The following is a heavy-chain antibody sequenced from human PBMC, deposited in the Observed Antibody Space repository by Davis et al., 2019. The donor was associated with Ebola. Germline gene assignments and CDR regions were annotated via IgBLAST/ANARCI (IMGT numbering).Heavy chain of an antibody. CDR1: GFTFSSYA. CDR2: IYSGGST. D-gene: IGHD3-16*01. CDR3: ARVLGVYYYGMDV. J-gene: IGHJ6*02. V-gene: IGHV3-66*02. Sequence: GESLKISCAASGFTFSSYAMSWVRQAPGKGLEWVSVIYSGGSTYYADSVKGRFTISRDNSKNTLYLQMNSLRAEDTAVYYCARVLGVYYYGMDVWGQGTTVTVSS.